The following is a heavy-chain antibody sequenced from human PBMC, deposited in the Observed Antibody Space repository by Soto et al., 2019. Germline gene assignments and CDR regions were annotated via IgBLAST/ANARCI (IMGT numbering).Heavy chain of an antibody. CDR2: ISGSGGST. CDR3: AKDSYSSGFYFDY. D-gene: IGHD6-19*01. Sequence: GGSLRLSCAASGFTFSSYAMSWVRQAPGKGLKWVSAISGSGGSTYYADSVKGRFTISRDNSKNTLYLQMNSLRAEDTAVYYCAKDSYSSGFYFDYWGQGTLVTVSS. CDR1: GFTFSSYA. V-gene: IGHV3-23*01. J-gene: IGHJ4*02.